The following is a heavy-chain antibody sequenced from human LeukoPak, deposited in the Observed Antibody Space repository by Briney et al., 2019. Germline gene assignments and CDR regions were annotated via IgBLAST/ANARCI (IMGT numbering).Heavy chain of an antibody. J-gene: IGHJ4*02. CDR1: GFTFNTYG. V-gene: IGHV3-30*02. CDR2: IRYDESNK. Sequence: GGSLRLSRAASGFTFNTYGMHWVRQAPGKGLEWVAFIRYDESNKYYAESVEGRFTISRDDSKNTVYLQMKSLGPEDTAMYYCAKDSDYYGSGSYPDLFYIDFWGQGALVTVSS. D-gene: IGHD3-10*01. CDR3: AKDSDYYGSGSYPDLFYIDF.